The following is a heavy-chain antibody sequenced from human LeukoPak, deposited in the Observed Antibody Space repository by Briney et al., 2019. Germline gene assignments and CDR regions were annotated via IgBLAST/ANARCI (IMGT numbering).Heavy chain of an antibody. Sequence: PGRSLRLSCAASGFTFSNYGMHWVRQAPGKGLEWVAAIWYDGSNKYYAESVKGRFSISRDNSKNTLHLQMNSLRAEDTAVYYCARGSTIVLTDAPDAYDMWGQGTVVTVSS. J-gene: IGHJ3*02. CDR2: IWYDGSNK. D-gene: IGHD2-2*01. CDR1: GFTFSNYG. V-gene: IGHV3-33*01. CDR3: ARGSTIVLTDAPDAYDM.